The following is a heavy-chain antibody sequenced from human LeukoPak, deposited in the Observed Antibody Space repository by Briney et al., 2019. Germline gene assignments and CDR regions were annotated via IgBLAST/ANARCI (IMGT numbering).Heavy chain of an antibody. CDR2: IDHTGST. Sequence: SETLSRTCAVYSRSFNGYYWNWIRQSPGKGLEWIGEIDHTGSTSYNPSLKSRVTLSVDTSKNQFSLKLSSVTAADTAVYYCARDGYSAHDGLWGQGTLVTVSS. CDR3: ARDGYSAHDGL. V-gene: IGHV4-34*01. D-gene: IGHD5-12*01. J-gene: IGHJ4*02. CDR1: SRSFNGYY.